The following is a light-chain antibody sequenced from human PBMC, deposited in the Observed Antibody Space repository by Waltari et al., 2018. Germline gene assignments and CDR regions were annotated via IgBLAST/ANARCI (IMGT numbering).Light chain of an antibody. CDR1: DPNIGTNT. V-gene: IGLV1-44*01. Sequence: QSVPTQSPPASGTPGQRTTIACSGSDPNIGTNTLTWYQHIPGTAPQLLIYSNYQRPSGVPDRFSGSKSGTSASLAINGLQSEDEADYYCAAWDDSLNGVLFGGGTQLTVL. J-gene: IGLJ2*01. CDR3: AAWDDSLNGVL. CDR2: SNY.